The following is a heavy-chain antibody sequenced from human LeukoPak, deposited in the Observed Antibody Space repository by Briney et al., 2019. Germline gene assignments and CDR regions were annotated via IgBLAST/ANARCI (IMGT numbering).Heavy chain of an antibody. CDR3: ARPGGYGVYYFDY. V-gene: IGHV5-51*01. J-gene: IGHJ4*02. CDR1: GYSFTSYW. Sequence: GESLKISCKVSGYSFTSYWIGWVRQMPGKGLEWMGIVYPDDSDTIYSPSFQGQVTISADKSISTAYLQWSSLEASDTAMYHCARPGGYGVYYFDYWGQGTLVTVSS. D-gene: IGHD4-17*01. CDR2: VYPDDSDT.